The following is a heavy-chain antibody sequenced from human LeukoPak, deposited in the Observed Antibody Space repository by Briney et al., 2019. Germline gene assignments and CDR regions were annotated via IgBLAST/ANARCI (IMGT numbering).Heavy chain of an antibody. V-gene: IGHV1-8*01. CDR2: MNPNSGNT. D-gene: IGHD6-13*01. CDR3: ARGRAAAGRRFWFDP. CDR1: GYTFTSYD. Sequence: ASVTVSCKASGYTFTSYDINWVRQATGQGLEGVGWMNPNSGNTGYAQKFQGRVTITRNTSISTAYMELSSLRSEDTAVYYCARGRAAAGRRFWFDPWGQGTLVTVSS. J-gene: IGHJ5*02.